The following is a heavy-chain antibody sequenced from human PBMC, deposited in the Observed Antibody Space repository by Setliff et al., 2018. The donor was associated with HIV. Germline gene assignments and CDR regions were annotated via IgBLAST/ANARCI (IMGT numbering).Heavy chain of an antibody. CDR3: ARAGYYGSTSYWEYFQH. Sequence: KPSETLSLTCTVSGGSISSHYWSWIRQPPGKGLEWIGSIYYNGITNYNPSLKSRVTVSVDTSKNQFSLKLSSVTAADTAVYYCARAGYYGSTSYWEYFQHWGQGTLVTSPQ. CDR1: GGSISSHY. CDR2: IYYNGIT. J-gene: IGHJ1*01. D-gene: IGHD3-22*01. V-gene: IGHV4-59*11.